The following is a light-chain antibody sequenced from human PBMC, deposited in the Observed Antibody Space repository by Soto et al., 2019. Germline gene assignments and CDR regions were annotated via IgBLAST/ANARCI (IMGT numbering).Light chain of an antibody. CDR2: EVG. V-gene: IGLV2-14*01. CDR1: SSDVGAYNY. Sequence: QSALTQPASVSGSPGQSITISCAGTSSDVGAYNYVSWYQQHPGKAPKLVIYEVGDRPSGVSNRFSGSKSVNTASLTISGLQAEAGTDYYCSLLPRTTPQVFGEGTKLTVL. J-gene: IGLJ2*01. CDR3: SLLPRTTPQV.